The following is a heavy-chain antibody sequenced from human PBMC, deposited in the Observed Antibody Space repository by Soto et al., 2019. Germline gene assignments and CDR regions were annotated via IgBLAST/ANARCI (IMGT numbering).Heavy chain of an antibody. Sequence: RASVKVSCKASGGTFSSYAISWVRQAPGQGLEWMGGIIPIFGTANYAQKFQGRVTITADKSTSTAYMELSSLRSEDTAVYYCARLGYCSSTSCYFDYWGQGTLVTVSS. CDR3: ARLGYCSSTSCYFDY. V-gene: IGHV1-69*06. J-gene: IGHJ4*02. CDR2: IIPIFGTA. D-gene: IGHD2-2*01. CDR1: GGTFSSYA.